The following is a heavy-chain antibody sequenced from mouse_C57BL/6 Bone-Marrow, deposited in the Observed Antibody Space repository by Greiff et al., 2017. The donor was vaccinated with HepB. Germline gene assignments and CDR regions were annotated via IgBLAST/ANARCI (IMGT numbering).Heavy chain of an antibody. Sequence: EVMLVESGGGLVQPGGSMKLSCVASGFTFSNYWMNWVRQSPEKGLEWVAQIRLKSDNYATHYAESVKGRFTISRDDSKSSVYLQMNNLRAEDTGIYYCIGYDYFDYWGQGTTLTVSS. V-gene: IGHV6-3*01. CDR3: IGYDYFDY. CDR2: IRLKSDNYAT. D-gene: IGHD2-2*01. J-gene: IGHJ2*01. CDR1: GFTFSNYW.